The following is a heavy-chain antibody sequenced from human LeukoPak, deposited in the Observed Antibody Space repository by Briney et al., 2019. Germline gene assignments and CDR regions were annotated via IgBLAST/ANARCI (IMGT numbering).Heavy chain of an antibody. J-gene: IGHJ5*02. Sequence: GGSLRLSCAASGFTFSSYAMSWVRQAPGKGLEWVSGLTGSGGNTYYADSVKGRFTISRDNAKNTLYLQMNSLRAEDTAVYYCAKDKGYYYGSGSSYNWFDPWGQGTLVTVSS. V-gene: IGHV3-23*01. CDR1: GFTFSSYA. D-gene: IGHD3-10*01. CDR3: AKDKGYYYGSGSSYNWFDP. CDR2: LTGSGGNT.